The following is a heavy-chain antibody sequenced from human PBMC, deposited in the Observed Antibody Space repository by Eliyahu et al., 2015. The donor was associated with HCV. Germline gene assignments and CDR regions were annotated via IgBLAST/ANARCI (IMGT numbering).Heavy chain of an antibody. CDR3: ARLTYGDYRSFDP. Sequence: QLVQSGAEVRKPGASVKVSCKASGYTFTTNYIHWVRRAPGQGLEWMGVINPAGGRTTYAQIFEGRVTLTRDTSTSTVYMEVTSLGSEDTAVYFCARLTYGDYRSFDPWGQGTLVTVSS. J-gene: IGHJ5*02. D-gene: IGHD4-17*01. V-gene: IGHV1-46*01. CDR2: INPAGGRT. CDR1: GYTFTTNY.